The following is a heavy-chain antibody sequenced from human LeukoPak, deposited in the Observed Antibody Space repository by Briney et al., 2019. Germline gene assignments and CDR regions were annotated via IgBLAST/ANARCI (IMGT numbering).Heavy chain of an antibody. V-gene: IGHV3-30-3*01. CDR3: ARGKGPESGYEYILDS. CDR1: GFIVNNYA. Sequence: PETSLKLSCAASGFIVNNYAMHWVRQAPGKGLEWVALKSYDVDTKLYADSVKGTFPLFRDTSKNTVYLTMDSLRPEDTAVYRCARGKGPESGYEYILDSCGRGALVSVSP. CDR2: KSYDVDTK. J-gene: IGHJ4*02. D-gene: IGHD5-12*01.